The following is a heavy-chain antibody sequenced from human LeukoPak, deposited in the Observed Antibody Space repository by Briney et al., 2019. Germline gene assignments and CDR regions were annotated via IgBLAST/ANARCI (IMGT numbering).Heavy chain of an antibody. J-gene: IGHJ4*02. CDR1: GYSFTSYW. CDR3: ARHQGYGGNSVFDH. Sequence: PGESLKISCKGSGYSFTSYWIAWVRQMPGKGLECMGIIYPGDYDTRYSPSFQGQVTISADRSISTAYLQWTSLKASDTAMYYCARHQGYGGNSVFDHWGQGTLVTVSS. D-gene: IGHD4-23*01. CDR2: IYPGDYDT. V-gene: IGHV5-51*01.